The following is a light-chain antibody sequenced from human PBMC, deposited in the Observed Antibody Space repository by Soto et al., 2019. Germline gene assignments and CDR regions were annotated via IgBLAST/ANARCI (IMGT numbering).Light chain of an antibody. CDR3: QQSYSTAWT. CDR2: SVS. J-gene: IGKJ1*01. V-gene: IGKV1-39*01. Sequence: DIQMTQSPYSLSASVGDRVTITCRASQNISKYLNWYQQRAGKAPNLLIYSVSTLESWVPSRFSGSGAGTDFTLTVSSLQPEDFGSYYCQQSYSTAWTFGQGKRVDIK. CDR1: QNISKY.